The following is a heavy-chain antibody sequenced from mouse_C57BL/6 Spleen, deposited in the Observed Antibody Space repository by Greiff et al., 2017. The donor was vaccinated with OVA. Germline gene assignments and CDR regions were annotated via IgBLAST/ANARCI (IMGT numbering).Heavy chain of an antibody. J-gene: IGHJ2*01. V-gene: IGHV8-8*01. Sequence: QVTLKVSGPGILQPSQTLSLTCSFSGFSLSTFGMGVGWIRQPSGKGLEWLVHIWWDDDKYYNPALKSRLTISKDTSKNQVFLTITNVDTADTATYYCARIPSFTTVADYWGQGTTLTVSS. CDR1: GFSLSTFGMG. CDR2: IWWDDDK. D-gene: IGHD1-1*01. CDR3: ARIPSFTTVADY.